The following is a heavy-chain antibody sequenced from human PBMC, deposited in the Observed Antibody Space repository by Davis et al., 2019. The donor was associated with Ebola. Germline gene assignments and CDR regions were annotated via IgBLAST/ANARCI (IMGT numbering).Heavy chain of an antibody. J-gene: IGHJ4*02. CDR2: INHSGST. Sequence: SETLSLTCAVYGGSFSGYYWSWIRQPPGKGLEWIGEINHSGSTNYNPSLKSRVTISVDTSKNQFSLKLSSVTAADTAVYYCARTDTAMVGVVTAIRDYFDYWGQGTLVTVSS. D-gene: IGHD5-18*01. CDR1: GGSFSGYY. V-gene: IGHV4-34*01. CDR3: ARTDTAMVGVVTAIRDYFDY.